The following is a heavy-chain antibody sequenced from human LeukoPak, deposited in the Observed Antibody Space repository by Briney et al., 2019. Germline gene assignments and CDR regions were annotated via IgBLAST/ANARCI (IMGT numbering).Heavy chain of an antibody. CDR3: ARVHSSGFGY. CDR2: INPNGGDT. J-gene: IGHJ4*02. Sequence: GASVKVSCKASGYIFTGYYMHWVRQAPGQGLEWMGWINPNGGDTNYAQKFQGRVTMTRDTSISTAYMELSRLRSDDTAVYYCARVHSSGFGYWGQGTLVTVSS. V-gene: IGHV1-2*02. D-gene: IGHD3-22*01. CDR1: GYIFTGYY.